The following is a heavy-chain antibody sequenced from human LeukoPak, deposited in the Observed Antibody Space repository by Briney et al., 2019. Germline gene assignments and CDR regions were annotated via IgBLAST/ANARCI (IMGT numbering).Heavy chain of an antibody. J-gene: IGHJ4*02. CDR2: ISGGGGTT. CDR3: ARDYADYVGYFFFDY. CDR1: GFTFSSYA. D-gene: IGHD4-17*01. Sequence: GGSLRLSCAASGFTFSSYAMSWVRQAPGKGLEWVTAISGGGGTTYYADSAKGRFTISRDNSQNTLYLQMNSLRAEDTAVYYCARDYADYVGYFFFDYWGQGTLVTVSS. V-gene: IGHV3-23*01.